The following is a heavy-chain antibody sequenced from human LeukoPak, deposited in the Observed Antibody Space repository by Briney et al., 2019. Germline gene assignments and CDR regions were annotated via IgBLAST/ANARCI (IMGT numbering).Heavy chain of an antibody. V-gene: IGHV1-18*01. CDR3: ARGPVRGSYSLNVSFFDY. J-gene: IGHJ4*02. CDR1: GYTFTNYG. D-gene: IGHD1-26*01. Sequence: ASVKVSCKTSGYTFTNYGLTWVRQAPGQGLEWMGWISGYNGKTNYAQKLQDRVSMTTDTSTSTAYMELRSLRSDDTAVYYCARGPVRGSYSLNVSFFDYWGQGTLVTVSS. CDR2: ISGYNGKT.